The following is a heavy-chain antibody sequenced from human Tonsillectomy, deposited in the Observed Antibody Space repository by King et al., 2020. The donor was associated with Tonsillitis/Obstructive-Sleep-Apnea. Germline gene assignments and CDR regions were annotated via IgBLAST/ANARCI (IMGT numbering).Heavy chain of an antibody. CDR1: VYSFTSYW. D-gene: IGHD2-2*02. V-gene: IGHV5-10-1*01. J-gene: IGHJ5*02. CDR2: IDPSDSYT. Sequence: QLVQSGAEVKKPGESLRISCKGSVYSFTSYWISWVRQMPGKGLGWVGRIDPSDSYTNYSPSFQGHVTISADNAISNAYLQWSSLKASDTAIYYCARRDCSSNSCYINWFDPWGQGTLVTVSS. CDR3: ARRDCSSNSCYINWFDP.